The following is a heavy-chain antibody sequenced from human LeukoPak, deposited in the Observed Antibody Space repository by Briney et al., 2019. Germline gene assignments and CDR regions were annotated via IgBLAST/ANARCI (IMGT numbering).Heavy chain of an antibody. CDR2: ISSSGSTI. D-gene: IGHD6-6*01. Sequence: GVLRLSCAASGFTFSDYYMSWIRQAPAKGLEWVSYISSSGSTIYYADSVKGRFTISRDNAKNSLYLQMNSLRAEDTAVYYCARDKVGSSRAFDIWGQGTMVTVSS. V-gene: IGHV3-11*01. CDR1: GFTFSDYY. CDR3: ARDKVGSSRAFDI. J-gene: IGHJ3*02.